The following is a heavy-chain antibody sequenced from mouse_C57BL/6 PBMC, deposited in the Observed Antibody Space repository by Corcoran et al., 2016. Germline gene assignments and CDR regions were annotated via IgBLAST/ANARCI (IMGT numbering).Heavy chain of an antibody. CDR1: GYTFTTYG. D-gene: IGHD2-3*01. CDR3: AREGDGYSFGY. J-gene: IGHJ2*01. Sequence: QIQLVQSGPELKKPGETVKISCKASGYTFTTYGMSWVKQAPGKGLKWMGWIKTYSGVPTYADDFKGRFAFSLETSASTAYLQINNLKNEDTATYFCAREGDGYSFGYWGQGTTLTVSS. V-gene: IGHV9-3*01. CDR2: IKTYSGVP.